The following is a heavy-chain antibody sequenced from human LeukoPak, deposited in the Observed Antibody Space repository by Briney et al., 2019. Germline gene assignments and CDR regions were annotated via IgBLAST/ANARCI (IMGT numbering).Heavy chain of an antibody. CDR2: IYYSGST. Sequence: PSETLSLTCTVSGGSISSYYWSWIRQPPGKGLEWIGYIYYSGSTNYNPPLKSRVTISVDTSKNQFSLKLSSVTAADTAVYYCARGVDTTHYYYYYMDVWGKGTTVTVSS. D-gene: IGHD5-12*01. J-gene: IGHJ6*03. CDR1: GGSISSYY. CDR3: ARGVDTTHYYYYYMDV. V-gene: IGHV4-59*01.